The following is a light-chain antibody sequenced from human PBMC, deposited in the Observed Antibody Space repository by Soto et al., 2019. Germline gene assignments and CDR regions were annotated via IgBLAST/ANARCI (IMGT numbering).Light chain of an antibody. Sequence: QSALTQPPSASGSPGQSVTISCTGTSSDVGAYDRVSWYQQHPGKPPKLIIYAVTDRTSGVPDRFSGSKSGNTASLTVSGLQAEDEADYYCCSFEDSLTWVFGGGTKVTVL. V-gene: IGLV2-8*01. J-gene: IGLJ3*02. CDR3: CSFEDSLTWV. CDR2: AVT. CDR1: SSDVGAYDR.